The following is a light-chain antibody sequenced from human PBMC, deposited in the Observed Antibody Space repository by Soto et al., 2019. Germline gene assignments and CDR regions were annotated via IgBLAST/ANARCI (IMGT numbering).Light chain of an antibody. Sequence: DIQMTQSPSTLSASVGDRVTITCRASQSISSWLAWYQQRPGKAPKLLIYKASSLESGVPSRFSGSGSGTDFTLTISSLQSDDFVTYYCQQYNSYPWTFGQGTKVEIK. CDR1: QSISSW. J-gene: IGKJ1*01. CDR2: KAS. V-gene: IGKV1-5*03. CDR3: QQYNSYPWT.